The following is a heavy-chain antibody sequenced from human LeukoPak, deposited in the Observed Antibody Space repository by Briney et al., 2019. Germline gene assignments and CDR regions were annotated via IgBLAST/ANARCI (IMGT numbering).Heavy chain of an antibody. CDR1: GFTLSSYS. D-gene: IGHD5-24*01. Sequence: GGSLRLSCAASGFTLSSYSMNWVRQAPGKGLEWISYITSSSTTIYYADSVKGRFTISRDRSQNTLYLQMNSLRVEDTAVYYCARGAMSTFARYDSWGQGNLVTVSS. CDR2: ITSSSTTI. J-gene: IGHJ5*02. CDR3: ARGAMSTFARYDS. V-gene: IGHV3-48*01.